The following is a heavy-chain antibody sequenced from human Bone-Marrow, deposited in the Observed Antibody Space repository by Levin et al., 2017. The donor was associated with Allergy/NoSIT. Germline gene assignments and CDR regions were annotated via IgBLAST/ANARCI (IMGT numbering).Heavy chain of an antibody. CDR2: ITSSGTIT. J-gene: IGHJ6*02. Sequence: AGGSLRLSCAASEFRFSSYSMNWVRQAPGKGLEWVSYITSSGTITYYADSVKGRFTISRDNAKNFLFLQMNSLRDEDTAVYYCARGYCSAGRCSPTSDYYYGMDVWGQGTTVTVSS. CDR1: EFRFSSYS. D-gene: IGHD2-15*01. V-gene: IGHV3-48*02. CDR3: ARGYCSAGRCSPTSDYYYGMDV.